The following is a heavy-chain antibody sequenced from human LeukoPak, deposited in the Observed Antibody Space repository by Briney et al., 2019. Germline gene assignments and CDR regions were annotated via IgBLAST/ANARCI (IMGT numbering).Heavy chain of an antibody. CDR2: IWYDGSNK. CDR1: GFTVSGNY. Sequence: GGSLRLSCDASGFTVSGNYMSWVRQAPGKGLEWVAVIWYDGSNKYYADSVKGRFTISRDNSKNTLYLQMNSLRAEDTAVYYCARDPSPDYYDSSGYLDYWGQGTLVTVSS. CDR3: ARDPSPDYYDSSGYLDY. J-gene: IGHJ4*02. D-gene: IGHD3-22*01. V-gene: IGHV3-33*08.